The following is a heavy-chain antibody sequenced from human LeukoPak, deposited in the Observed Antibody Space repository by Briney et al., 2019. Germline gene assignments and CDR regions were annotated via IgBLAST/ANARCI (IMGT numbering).Heavy chain of an antibody. CDR3: ARGYCSSTSCYNQEPY. J-gene: IGHJ4*02. V-gene: IGHV3-30-3*01. Sequence: GGSLRLSCAASGFSFSGCWMNWVRQAPGKGLEWVAVISYDGSNKYYADSVKGRFTISRDNSKNTLYLQMNSLRAEDTAVYYCARGYCSSTSCYNQEPYWGQGTLVTVSS. D-gene: IGHD2-2*02. CDR1: GFSFSGCW. CDR2: ISYDGSNK.